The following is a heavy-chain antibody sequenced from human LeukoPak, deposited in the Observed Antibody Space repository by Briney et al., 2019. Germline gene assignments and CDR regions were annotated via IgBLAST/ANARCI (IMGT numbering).Heavy chain of an antibody. CDR3: TRAVAWDSYYYYYMDI. Sequence: SQTLSLTCTVSGGSISSGSYYWSWIRQPAGKGLEWIGRIYTSGSTNYNPSLKSRVTISVDTSKNQFSLKLSSVTAADTAVYYCTRAVAWDSYYYYYMDIWGKGTTVTVSS. D-gene: IGHD6-19*01. CDR1: GGSISSGSYY. V-gene: IGHV4-61*02. J-gene: IGHJ6*03. CDR2: IYTSGST.